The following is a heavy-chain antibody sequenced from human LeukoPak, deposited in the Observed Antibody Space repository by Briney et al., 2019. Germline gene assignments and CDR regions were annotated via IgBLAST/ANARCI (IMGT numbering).Heavy chain of an antibody. CDR1: GFIFSNTY. CDR2: IRYDGTNK. CDR3: AKVGSGWYGVDY. Sequence: GGSLRLSCAASGFIFSNTYLTWVRQAPGKGLEWVAFIRYDGTNKYYADSVKGRFTISRDNSKNTLYLQMNSLRAEDTAVYYCAKVGSGWYGVDYWGQGTLVTVSS. D-gene: IGHD6-19*01. V-gene: IGHV3-30*02. J-gene: IGHJ4*02.